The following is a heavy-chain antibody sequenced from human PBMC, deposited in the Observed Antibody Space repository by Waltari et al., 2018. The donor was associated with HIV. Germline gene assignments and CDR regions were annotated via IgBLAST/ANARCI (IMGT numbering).Heavy chain of an antibody. CDR3: ARDRPNYYDSSGYSSVFDV. CDR1: GFTVNSKS. J-gene: IGHJ3*01. V-gene: IGHV3-53*01. Sequence: HLVESGGGLIQTGGSLRLSCAASGFTVNSKSVNWCRQAAGKGLEWVSVIYSGGSTYSADSVKGRFTISRDNSKNTIYLQMNSLRAEDTAVYYCARDRPNYYDSSGYSSVFDVWGQGTMVTVSS. CDR2: IYSGGST. D-gene: IGHD3-22*01.